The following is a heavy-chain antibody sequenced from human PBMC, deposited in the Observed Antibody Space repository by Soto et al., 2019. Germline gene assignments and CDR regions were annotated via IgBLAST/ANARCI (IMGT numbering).Heavy chain of an antibody. CDR2: IYSSSNYI. J-gene: IGHJ4*02. CDR3: ARTGTTWYFDY. CDR1: GLTFSSHS. V-gene: IGHV3-21*01. D-gene: IGHD1-1*01. Sequence: XGSLRLSCAVSGLTFSSHSMNWVRQAPGKGLEWVSSIYSSSNYIYYADSVKGRFTISRDNAKNSLHLQMNSLRAEDTAVYYCARTGTTWYFDYWGQGILVTVPS.